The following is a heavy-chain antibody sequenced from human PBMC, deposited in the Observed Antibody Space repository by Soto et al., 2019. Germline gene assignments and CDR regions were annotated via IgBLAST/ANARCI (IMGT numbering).Heavy chain of an antibody. Sequence: EVQLEESGGGLVQPGGSLRLSCVASGFTFSSHWVHWVRQAPGKGLVWVARINSEGSSTTYADSVKGRFTISRDNAKNTLFLQMNSLRAEDTAVHYCARSLPYYYYYYYMDVWGKGTTVTVSS. CDR2: INSEGSST. V-gene: IGHV3-74*01. J-gene: IGHJ6*03. CDR1: GFTFSSHW. CDR3: ARSLPYYYYYYYMDV.